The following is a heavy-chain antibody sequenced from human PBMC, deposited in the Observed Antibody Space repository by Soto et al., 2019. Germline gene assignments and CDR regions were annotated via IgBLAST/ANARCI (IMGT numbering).Heavy chain of an antibody. V-gene: IGHV3-49*03. CDR3: ACGIQYGAFDI. J-gene: IGHJ3*02. D-gene: IGHD5-18*01. CDR2: IRSKAYGATT. CDR1: GFTFGDYA. Sequence: GGSLRLSFTASGFTFGDYALSWFRQAPGKGLEWVGFIRSKAYGATTEYAASGKGRFTISRDDSNSIAYLQMNTLKTEDTAVYYCACGIQYGAFDIGGLGTMVTVSS.